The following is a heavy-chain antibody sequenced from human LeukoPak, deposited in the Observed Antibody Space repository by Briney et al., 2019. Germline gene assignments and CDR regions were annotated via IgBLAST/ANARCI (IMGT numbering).Heavy chain of an antibody. V-gene: IGHV3-23*01. J-gene: IGHJ4*02. Sequence: PGGSLRLSCAASGFTFSSYAMSWVRQAPGKGLEWVSAISGSGGSTYYADSVKGRFTISRDNSKNTLYLQMNSLRAEDTAVYYCAKFLVVAAAATGTAFDYRGQGTLVTVSS. CDR3: AKFLVVAAAATGTAFDY. D-gene: IGHD2-15*01. CDR1: GFTFSSYA. CDR2: ISGSGGST.